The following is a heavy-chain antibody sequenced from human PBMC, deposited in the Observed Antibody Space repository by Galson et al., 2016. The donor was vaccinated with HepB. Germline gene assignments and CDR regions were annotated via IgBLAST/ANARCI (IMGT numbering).Heavy chain of an antibody. D-gene: IGHD6-19*01. CDR1: GFTFSYYG. V-gene: IGHV3-30*18. Sequence: SLRLSCAASGFTFSYYGMHWVRQAPGKGLEWVTVISDDGTNKYYEDSVKGRFTISRDNSKNTLYLQMNSLRPEDPAVYYCAKDWDAVAVAGISIDHWGQGTLVTVSS. J-gene: IGHJ4*02. CDR3: AKDWDAVAVAGISIDH. CDR2: ISDDGTNK.